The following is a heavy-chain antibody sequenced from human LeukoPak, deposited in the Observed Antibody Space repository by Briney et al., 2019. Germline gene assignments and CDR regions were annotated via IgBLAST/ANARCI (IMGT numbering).Heavy chain of an antibody. CDR2: IYSGDSDT. D-gene: IGHD2-2*01. V-gene: IGHV5-51*01. J-gene: IGHJ6*03. CDR1: GYSFTSYW. Sequence: GESLKISCKGSGYSFTSYWIGWVRQMPGKGLEWMGIIYSGDSDTRYSPSFQGQVTISADKSISTAYLQWSSLKASGTAMYYRARTLRHCSSTSCSHYYYYYMDVWGKGTTVTVSS. CDR3: ARTLRHCSSTSCSHYYYYYMDV.